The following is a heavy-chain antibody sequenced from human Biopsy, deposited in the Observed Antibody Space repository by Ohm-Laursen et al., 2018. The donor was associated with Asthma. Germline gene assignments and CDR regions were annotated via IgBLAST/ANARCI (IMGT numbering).Heavy chain of an antibody. CDR2: IKHDGTEK. V-gene: IGHV3-7*01. Sequence: GSLRLSCAASGFTFGDYWMSWVRQVPGKGLEWVDNIKHDGTEKNHVDSLKGRFAISRDNAKNSLYLQMNSLRAEDTAVYYCARTFHFWSPYHAEHYQLWGQGTLVTAPS. J-gene: IGHJ1*01. D-gene: IGHD3-3*02. CDR3: ARTFHFWSPYHAEHYQL. CDR1: GFTFGDYW.